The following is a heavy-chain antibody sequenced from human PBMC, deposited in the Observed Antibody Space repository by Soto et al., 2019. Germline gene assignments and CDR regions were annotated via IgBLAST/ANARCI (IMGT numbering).Heavy chain of an antibody. CDR2: MNPSTGNS. J-gene: IGHJ4*02. CDR3: ARRAETNGWNGFGADKYYFDF. Sequence: SVKGSCKASGYTFTSYDVYWVRQATGQGLEWMGWMNPSTGNSGYAQKFQGRVTMTSDTSISTAHMELSSLRSEDTAVYYCARRAETNGWNGFGADKYYFDFWGQGTLVTVSS. V-gene: IGHV1-8*01. D-gene: IGHD1-1*01. CDR1: GYTFTSYD.